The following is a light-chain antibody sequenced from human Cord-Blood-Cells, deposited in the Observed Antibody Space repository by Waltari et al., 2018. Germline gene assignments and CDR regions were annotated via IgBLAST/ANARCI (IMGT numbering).Light chain of an antibody. Sequence: QSVLTQPPSASGTPGQRVTIPCSGSSPNIRSNTVNWYQQLPGPAPKLLIYSNNQRPSGVPDRFSGSKSGTSASLAISGLQSEDEADYYCAAWDDSLNGVVFGGGTKLTVL. CDR2: SNN. J-gene: IGLJ2*01. CDR1: SPNIRSNT. CDR3: AAWDDSLNGVV. V-gene: IGLV1-44*01.